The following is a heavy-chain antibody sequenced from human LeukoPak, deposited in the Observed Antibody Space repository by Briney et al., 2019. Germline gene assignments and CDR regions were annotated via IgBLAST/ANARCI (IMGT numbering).Heavy chain of an antibody. Sequence: ASVKVSCKASGYTFTGYYMHWVRQAPGQGLEWMGWINPNSGGTNYAQKFQGRVTMTRDTSISTAYMELSRLRSDDTAVYYCARVPNYDFRSGPYYYYMDVWGKGTTVTVSS. CDR2: INPNSGGT. V-gene: IGHV1-2*02. D-gene: IGHD3-3*01. J-gene: IGHJ6*03. CDR3: ARVPNYDFRSGPYYYYMDV. CDR1: GYTFTGYY.